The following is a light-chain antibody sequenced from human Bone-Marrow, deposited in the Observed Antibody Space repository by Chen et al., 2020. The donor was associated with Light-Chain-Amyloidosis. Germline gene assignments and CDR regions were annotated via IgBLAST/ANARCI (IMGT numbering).Light chain of an antibody. CDR2: SNN. CDR1: SSNIGSNT. CDR3: AAWDDSLNGWV. Sequence: QPVLPHPPSASGTPGQRVPTPGPGSSSNIGSNTVNWYQQLPGTAPKLLIYSNNQRPSGVPDRFSGSKSGTSASLAISGLQSEDEADYYCAAWDDSLNGWVFGGGTKLTVL. J-gene: IGLJ3*02. V-gene: IGLV1-44*01.